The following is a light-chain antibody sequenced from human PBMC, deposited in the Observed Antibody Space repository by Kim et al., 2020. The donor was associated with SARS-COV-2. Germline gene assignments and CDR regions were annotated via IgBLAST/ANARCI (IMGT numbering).Light chain of an antibody. V-gene: IGLV3-1*01. Sequence: SYELTQPPSVSVSPGQTASITCSGAKLGDKYACWYQQKPGQSPVLVIYQDSKRPSGIPERFSGSNSGNTATLTISGTQAMDEADYYCQAWDSSTSVVFG. CDR3: QAWDSSTSVV. CDR2: QDS. J-gene: IGLJ2*01. CDR1: KLGDKY.